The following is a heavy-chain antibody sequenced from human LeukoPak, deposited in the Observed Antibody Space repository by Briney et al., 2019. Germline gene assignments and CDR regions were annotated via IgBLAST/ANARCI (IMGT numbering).Heavy chain of an antibody. J-gene: IGHJ4*02. Sequence: SETLSLTCTVSGGSISSYYWSWIRQPAGKGLEWIGRIYTSGSTNYNPSLKSRVTMSVDTSKNQFSLKLSSVTAADTAVYYCARHAREAAAGTPFDYWGQGTLVTVSS. CDR3: ARHAREAAAGTPFDY. CDR1: GGSISSYY. CDR2: IYTSGST. D-gene: IGHD6-13*01. V-gene: IGHV4-4*07.